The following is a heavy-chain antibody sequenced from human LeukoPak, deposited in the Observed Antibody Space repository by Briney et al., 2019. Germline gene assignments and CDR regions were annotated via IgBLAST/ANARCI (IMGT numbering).Heavy chain of an antibody. CDR1: GSIFTSYW. D-gene: IGHD3-10*01. J-gene: IGHJ4*02. CDR2: IYPGDSDT. CDR3: ARHTMEYGSGDY. Sequence: PGESLQISCQGSGSIFTSYWIGWVRQVPGKGLEWMGIIYPGDSDTRYSSSFQGQVPISADKSISTAYLHWSSLKASDTAMYYCARHTMEYGSGDYWGQGTLVTVSS. V-gene: IGHV5-51*01.